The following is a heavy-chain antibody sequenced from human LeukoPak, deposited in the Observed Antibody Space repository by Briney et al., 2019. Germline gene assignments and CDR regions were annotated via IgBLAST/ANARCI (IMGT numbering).Heavy chain of an antibody. CDR2: INPNSGGT. D-gene: IGHD6-19*01. Sequence: ASVKVSCKASGYTFTGYYMHWVRQAPGQGLEWMGWINPNSGGTNYAQKFQGRVTMTRDTSISTAYMELSRLRSDDTAVYYCARVLSGCIEFYAFDIWGQGTMVTVSS. CDR1: GYTFTGYY. J-gene: IGHJ3*02. CDR3: ARVLSGCIEFYAFDI. V-gene: IGHV1-2*02.